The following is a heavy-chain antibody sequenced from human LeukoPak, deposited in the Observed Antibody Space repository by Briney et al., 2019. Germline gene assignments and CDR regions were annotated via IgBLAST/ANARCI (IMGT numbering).Heavy chain of an antibody. V-gene: IGHV3-7*05. J-gene: IGHJ4*02. CDR2: IKQDGSVK. CDR1: GFTFTSYW. D-gene: IGHD5-18*01. CDR3: ARGGYTYGH. Sequence: GGSLRLSCAVSGFTFTSYWMSWVRQAPGRGLEWVANIKQDGSVKYYVDSVKGRFTISRDNAKNSLFLQMNSLSAEDTAVYYCARGGYTYGHWGQGTLVTVSS.